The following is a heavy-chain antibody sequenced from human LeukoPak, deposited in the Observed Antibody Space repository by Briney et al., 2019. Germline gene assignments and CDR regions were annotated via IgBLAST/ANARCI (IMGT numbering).Heavy chain of an antibody. V-gene: IGHV3-7*01. J-gene: IGHJ3*02. CDR1: GFTISGVW. CDR2: INQDGSEK. CDR3: ARGLNINQYSSGWPDAFDI. D-gene: IGHD6-19*01. Sequence: GGSLRLSCVVSGFTISGVWMSWVRQAPGKGLEWVANINQDGSEKNYVDSVKGRFTISRDNSKNSLYLQMNSLRAEDTAVYYCARGLNINQYSSGWPDAFDIWGQGTMVTVSS.